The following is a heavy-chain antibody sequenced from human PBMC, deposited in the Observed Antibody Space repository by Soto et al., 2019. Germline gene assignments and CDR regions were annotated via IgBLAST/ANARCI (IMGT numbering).Heavy chain of an antibody. V-gene: IGHV1-3*05. CDR1: GYTFTSYA. CDR2: INAGNGNT. D-gene: IGHD6-19*01. CDR3: ARDRGLGRGRFHIAVADEMDV. J-gene: IGHJ6*02. Sequence: QVKLVQSGAEEKKPGASVKVSCKASGYTFTSYAMHWVRQAPGQRLEWMGWINAGNGNTKYSQKFQGRVTITRDTSASTAYMELSSLRSEDTAVYYCARDRGLGRGRFHIAVADEMDVWGQGTTVTVSS.